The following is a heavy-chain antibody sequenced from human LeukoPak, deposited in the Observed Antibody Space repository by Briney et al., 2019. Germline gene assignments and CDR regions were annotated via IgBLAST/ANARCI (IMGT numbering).Heavy chain of an antibody. CDR1: GGSISSGGYY. Sequence: SQTLSLTCTVSGGSISSGGYYWSWIRQHPGKGLEWIGYIYYSGSTYYNPSLRSRVTISIDTSKNQFSLKLSSVTAENTAVDYCARRIAVAGRFDYWGQGTLVTVSS. CDR3: ARRIAVAGRFDY. V-gene: IGHV4-31*03. J-gene: IGHJ4*02. CDR2: IYYSGST. D-gene: IGHD6-19*01.